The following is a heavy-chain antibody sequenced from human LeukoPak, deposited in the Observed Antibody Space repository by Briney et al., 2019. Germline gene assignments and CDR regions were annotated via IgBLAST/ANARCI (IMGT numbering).Heavy chain of an antibody. Sequence: GGSLRLSCAASGFTFSSYAMSWVRQAPGKGLEWLSVIYSDGSTYYTDSVKGRFTISRDNSKNTLYLQMNSLRGEDTAVYYCARDLVNWFDPWGQGTLVTVSS. CDR2: IYSDGST. CDR1: GFTFSSYA. D-gene: IGHD6-6*01. J-gene: IGHJ5*02. CDR3: ARDLVNWFDP. V-gene: IGHV3-53*01.